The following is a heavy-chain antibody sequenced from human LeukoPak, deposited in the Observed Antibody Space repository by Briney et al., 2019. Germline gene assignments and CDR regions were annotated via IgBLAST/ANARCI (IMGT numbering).Heavy chain of an antibody. D-gene: IGHD3-22*01. J-gene: IGHJ3*02. CDR2: IKQGESER. CDR3: ARGDNSAFDI. V-gene: IGHV3-7*04. Sequence: GGSLRLSCAASGFTFRSYRMNWVRQAPGKGLEWVASIKQGESERYYVDSVNGRFTISRDNAKNSLYLQMSSLRAEDTAVYYCARGDNSAFDIWGQGTMVTVSS. CDR1: GFTFRSYR.